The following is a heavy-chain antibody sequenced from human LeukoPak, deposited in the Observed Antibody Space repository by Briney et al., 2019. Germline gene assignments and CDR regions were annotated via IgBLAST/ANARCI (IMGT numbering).Heavy chain of an antibody. V-gene: IGHV3-48*03. CDR3: ARDSHKFDCSGYYHDAFDI. Sequence: PGEPLTLSCAASGLSFSSYEINWVRQAPPKGLEWVSYISSSGSSIYYADSVNGRFTISRENANKSLYLQMHRLRAEDTAVYYCARDSHKFDCSGYYHDAFDIWGEGTMVSVSS. D-gene: IGHD3-22*01. CDR2: ISSSGSSI. CDR1: GLSFSSYE. J-gene: IGHJ3*02.